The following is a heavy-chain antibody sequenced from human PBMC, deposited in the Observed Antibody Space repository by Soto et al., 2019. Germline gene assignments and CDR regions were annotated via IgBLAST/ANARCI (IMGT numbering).Heavy chain of an antibody. J-gene: IGHJ4*01. D-gene: IGHD5-12*01. CDR1: GGSFSGYY. V-gene: IGHV4-34*01. Sequence: SETLSLTCAVYGGSFSGYYLTWIRQPPGTGLEWIGEINHSGSTNYNPSLKSRVTMSIDTSKNQFSLKLTSVTAADTAVYYCARGYSGYDAALDYWGQGTLVTVSS. CDR2: INHSGST. CDR3: ARGYSGYDAALDY.